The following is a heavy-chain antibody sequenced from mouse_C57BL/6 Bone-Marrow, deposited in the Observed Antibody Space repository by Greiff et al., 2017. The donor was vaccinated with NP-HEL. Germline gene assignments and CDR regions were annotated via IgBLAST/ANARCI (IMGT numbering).Heavy chain of an antibody. Sequence: LQESGAELVKPGASVKLSCKAPGYTFTEYTIHWVKQRSGQGLEWIGWFYPGSGSIKYNEKFKDKATLTADKSSSTVYMELSRLTSEDSAVYCCARHEERDYMVTTPFAYWGQGTLVTVSA. V-gene: IGHV1-62-2*01. D-gene: IGHD2-2*01. CDR1: GYTFTEYT. J-gene: IGHJ3*01. CDR2: FYPGSGSI. CDR3: ARHEERDYMVTTPFAY.